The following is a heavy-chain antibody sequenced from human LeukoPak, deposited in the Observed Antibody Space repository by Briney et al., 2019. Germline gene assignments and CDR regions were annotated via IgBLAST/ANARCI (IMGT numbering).Heavy chain of an antibody. Sequence: GGSLRLSCAASGFTFSDYYMSWIRQAPGKGLEWVSYISSSSSYTNYADSVKGRFTISRDNAKNSLYLQMNSLRAEDTAVYYCARHLNSSSWLVYFVYWGQGTLVTVSS. D-gene: IGHD6-13*01. CDR1: GFTFSDYY. CDR3: ARHLNSSSWLVYFVY. CDR2: ISSSSSYT. V-gene: IGHV3-11*06. J-gene: IGHJ4*02.